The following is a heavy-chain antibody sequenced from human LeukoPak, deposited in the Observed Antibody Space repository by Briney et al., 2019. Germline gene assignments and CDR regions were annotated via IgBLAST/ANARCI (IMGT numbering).Heavy chain of an antibody. CDR2: IYSGGST. J-gene: IGHJ4*02. CDR3: ARAWGGDYSGHGSTGGY. V-gene: IGHV3-66*01. CDR1: GFTVSSNY. D-gene: IGHD2-21*01. Sequence: QAGGSLRLSCAASGFTVSSNYMSRVRQAPGKGLEWVSVIYSGGSTYYADSVKGRFTISRDNSKNTLYLQMNSLRAEDTAVYYCARAWGGDYSGHGSTGGYWGQGTLVTVSS.